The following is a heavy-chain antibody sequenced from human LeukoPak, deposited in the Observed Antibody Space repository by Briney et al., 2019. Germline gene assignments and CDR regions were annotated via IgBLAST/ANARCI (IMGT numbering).Heavy chain of an antibody. D-gene: IGHD1-26*01. Sequence: GGSLRLSCTASGFAFADHAVSWVRQAPGKGLEWVGFVRTNSYGATTEYAASARGRFTISRDDSKNIAYLQMNSLRTEDTAVYYCTSRPFGGATYYWGQGTLVTVSS. V-gene: IGHV3-49*04. CDR1: GFAFADHA. CDR2: VRTNSYGATT. CDR3: TSRPFGGATYY. J-gene: IGHJ4*02.